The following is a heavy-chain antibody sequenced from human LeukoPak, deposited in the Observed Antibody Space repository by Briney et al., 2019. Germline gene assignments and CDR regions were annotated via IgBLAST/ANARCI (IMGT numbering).Heavy chain of an antibody. CDR3: ARGPPNWGHDY. D-gene: IGHD7-27*01. CDR1: GYTFTSYD. J-gene: IGHJ4*02. V-gene: IGHV1-8*01. CDR2: MSPNSGDT. Sequence: ASVKVSCKASGYTFTSYDFNWVRQATGQRPEWMGWMSPNSGDTGYAQKFQDRVTMTRNTSISTAYMELSSLRSDDTAVYYCARGPPNWGHDYWGPGTLVTVSS.